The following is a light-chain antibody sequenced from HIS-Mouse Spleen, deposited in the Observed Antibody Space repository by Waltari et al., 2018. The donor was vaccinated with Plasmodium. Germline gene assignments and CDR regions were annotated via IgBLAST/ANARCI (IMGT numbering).Light chain of an antibody. CDR2: QDS. V-gene: IGLV3-1*01. J-gene: IGLJ3*02. CDR1: KLGDKY. Sequence: SYELTQPPSVSVSPGQTDSTPCSGDKLGDKYACWYQKKPGRSPVLVIYQDSKRPSGIPERFSGSNSGNTATLTIDGTQAMDEADYYCQAWDSSTAVFGGGTKLTVL. CDR3: QAWDSSTAV.